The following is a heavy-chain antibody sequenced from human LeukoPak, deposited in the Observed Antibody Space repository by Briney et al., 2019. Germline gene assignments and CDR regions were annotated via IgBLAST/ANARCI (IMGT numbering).Heavy chain of an antibody. V-gene: IGHV4-34*01. J-gene: IGHJ4*02. Sequence: PSETLSLTCAAYGGSFSGYYWSWIRQPPGKGLEWIGEINHSGSTNYNPSLKSRVTISVDTSKNQFSLKLSSVTAADTAVYYCARGVKVVVTYYFDYWGQGTLVTVSS. CDR1: GGSFSGYY. CDR3: ARGVKVVVTYYFDY. D-gene: IGHD3-22*01. CDR2: INHSGST.